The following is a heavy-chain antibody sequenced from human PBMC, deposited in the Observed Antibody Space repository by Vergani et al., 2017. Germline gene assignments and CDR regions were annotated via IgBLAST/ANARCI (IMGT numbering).Heavy chain of an antibody. CDR3: ARGQGYYDFWSGYYTDYYYYMDV. V-gene: IGHV4-34*01. D-gene: IGHD3-3*01. J-gene: IGHJ6*03. Sequence: QVQLQQWGAGLLKPSETLSLTCAVYGGSFSGYYWSWIRQPPGKGLEWIGEINHSGSTNYNPSLKSRVTISVDTSKNQFSLKLRFVTAADTAVYYCARGQGYYDFWSGYYTDYYYYMDVWGKGTTVTVSS. CDR2: INHSGST. CDR1: GGSFSGYY.